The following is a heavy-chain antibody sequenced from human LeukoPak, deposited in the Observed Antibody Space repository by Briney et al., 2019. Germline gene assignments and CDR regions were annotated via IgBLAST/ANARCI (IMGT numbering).Heavy chain of an antibody. J-gene: IGHJ1*01. V-gene: IGHV3-48*03. CDR1: GFTFSSYE. CDR2: ISSSGSTI. CDR3: AKDDAWGRYKD. Sequence: GGSLRLSCAASGFTFSSYEMNWVRQAPGKGLEWVSYISSSGSTIYYTDSVKGRFTTSRDNSKNTVSLQMNSLRGDDTAVYYCAKDDAWGRYKDWGQGTLVTVSS. D-gene: IGHD3-16*01.